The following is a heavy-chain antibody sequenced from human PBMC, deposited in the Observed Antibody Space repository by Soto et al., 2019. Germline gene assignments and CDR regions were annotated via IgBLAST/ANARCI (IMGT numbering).Heavy chain of an antibody. CDR3: ARDGNYDFWSGYYTGGYYYYYGMDV. J-gene: IGHJ6*02. CDR1: GFTFSSYS. Sequence: KPGGSLRLSCAASGFTFSSYSMNWVRQAPGKGLEWVSSISSSSSYIYYADSVKGRFTISRDNAKNSLYLQMNSLRAEDTAVYYCARDGNYDFWSGYYTGGYYYYYGMDVWGQGTTVTVSS. CDR2: ISSSSSYI. V-gene: IGHV3-21*01. D-gene: IGHD3-3*01.